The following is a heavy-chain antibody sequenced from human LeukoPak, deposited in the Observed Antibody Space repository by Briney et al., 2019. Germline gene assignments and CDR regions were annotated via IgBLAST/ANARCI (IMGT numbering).Heavy chain of an antibody. CDR2: IYHSGST. D-gene: IGHD3-16*01. Sequence: MTSETLSLTCTVSGYSISSGYYWGWIRQPPGKGLEWIGSIYHSGSTYYNPPLKSRVTISVDTSKNQFSLKLSSVTAADTAVYYCARRQVGDFDYWGQGTLVTVSS. CDR3: ARRQVGDFDY. V-gene: IGHV4-38-2*02. J-gene: IGHJ4*02. CDR1: GYSISSGYY.